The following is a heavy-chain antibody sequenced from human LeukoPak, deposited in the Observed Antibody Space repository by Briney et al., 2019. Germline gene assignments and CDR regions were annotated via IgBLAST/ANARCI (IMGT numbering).Heavy chain of an antibody. D-gene: IGHD5-12*01. J-gene: IGHJ4*02. Sequence: PSETLSLTCTVSGGSISSYYWSWIRQPPGKGLEWIGYIYYSGSTNYNPSLKSRVTISVDTSKNQFSLKLSSVTAADTAVYYCARDGNSGYTFDYWGQGALVTVSS. CDR3: ARDGNSGYTFDY. V-gene: IGHV4-59*01. CDR2: IYYSGST. CDR1: GGSISSYY.